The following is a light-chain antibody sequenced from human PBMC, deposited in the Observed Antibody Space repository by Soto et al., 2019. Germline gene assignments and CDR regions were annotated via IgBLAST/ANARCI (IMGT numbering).Light chain of an antibody. CDR2: GTS. CDR1: QSIASY. J-gene: IGKJ4*01. Sequence: DIQMTQSPSSLSASVGDRVTITCRASQSIASYLNWYQQKPGKAPKLLIYGTSSLQSGVSSRFSGSGSGTDFTLTISSLQPEDFATYYCQQSNILPFIFGGGTKVEIK. V-gene: IGKV1-39*01. CDR3: QQSNILPFI.